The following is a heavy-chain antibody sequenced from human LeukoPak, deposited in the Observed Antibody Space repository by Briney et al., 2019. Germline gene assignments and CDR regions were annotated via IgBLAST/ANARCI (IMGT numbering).Heavy chain of an antibody. CDR2: ISSSSSYI. J-gene: IGHJ4*02. Sequence: GGSLRLSCAASGFTFSNYNMNWVRQAPGKGLEWVSSISSSSSYIYYADSVKGRFTISRDNAKNSLYLQMNSLRAEDTAVYYCAREVANYGDYGDYWGQGTLVTVSS. CDR1: GFTFSNYN. V-gene: IGHV3-21*04. D-gene: IGHD4-17*01. CDR3: AREVANYGDYGDY.